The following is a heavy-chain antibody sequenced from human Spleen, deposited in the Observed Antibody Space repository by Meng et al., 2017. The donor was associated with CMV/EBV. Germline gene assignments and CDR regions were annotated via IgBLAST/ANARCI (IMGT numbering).Heavy chain of an antibody. V-gene: IGHV3-21*01. J-gene: IGHJ5*02. CDR1: GFTFSRYS. CDR3: ARDLAPAVIARWSDP. D-gene: IGHD2-21*01. Sequence: GGSLRLSCAASGFTFSRYSMNWVRQAPGKGLEWVSSITSSSSYIYYADSVKGRFTISRDNAKNSLYLQMNSLRAEDTAVYYCARDLAPAVIARWSDPWGQGTLVTVSS. CDR2: ITSSSSYI.